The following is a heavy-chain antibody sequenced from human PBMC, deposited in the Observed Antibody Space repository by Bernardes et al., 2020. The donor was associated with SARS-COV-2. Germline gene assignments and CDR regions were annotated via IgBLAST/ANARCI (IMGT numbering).Heavy chain of an antibody. Sequence: EYVRRSCAASGFTVSSNYMSWVRPAPGKGLEWVSVIYSGGSTYYADSVKGRFTISRDNSKNTLYLQMNSLRAEDTAVYYCARDGGDGYNYYYYYGMDVWGQGTTVTVSS. J-gene: IGHJ6*02. D-gene: IGHD3-16*01. CDR1: GFTVSSNY. V-gene: IGHV3-53*01. CDR3: ARDGGDGYNYYYYYGMDV. CDR2: IYSGGST.